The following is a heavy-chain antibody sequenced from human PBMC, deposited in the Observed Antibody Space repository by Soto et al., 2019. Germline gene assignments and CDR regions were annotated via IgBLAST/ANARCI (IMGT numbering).Heavy chain of an antibody. J-gene: IGHJ5*02. Sequence: SETLSLTCTVSGGSISSSSYYWCWILHPPGKGLEWIGSIYYSGSTYYNPSLKSRVTISVDTSKNQFSLKLSSVTAADTAVYYCARTRAVWFDPWGQGTLVTVSS. D-gene: IGHD6-19*01. CDR1: GGSISSSSYY. CDR3: ARTRAVWFDP. CDR2: IYYSGST. V-gene: IGHV4-39*01.